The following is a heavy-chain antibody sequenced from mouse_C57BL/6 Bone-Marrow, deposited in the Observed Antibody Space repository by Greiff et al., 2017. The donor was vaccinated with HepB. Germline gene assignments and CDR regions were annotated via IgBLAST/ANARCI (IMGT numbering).Heavy chain of an antibody. V-gene: IGHV5-9-1*02. CDR3: TRDPRWLLKAY. J-gene: IGHJ3*01. D-gene: IGHD2-3*01. CDR1: GFTFSSYA. CDR2: ISSGGDYI. Sequence: DVHLVESGEGLVKPGGSLKLSCAASGFTFSSYAMSWVRQTPEKRLEWVAYISSGGDYIYYADTVKGRFTISRDNARNTLYLQMSSLKSEDTAMYYCTRDPRWLLKAYWGQGTLVTVSA.